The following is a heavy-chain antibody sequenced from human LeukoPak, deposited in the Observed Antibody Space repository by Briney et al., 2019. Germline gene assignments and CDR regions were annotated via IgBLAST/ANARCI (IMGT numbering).Heavy chain of an antibody. D-gene: IGHD3-10*01. CDR3: VRDRELTY. Sequence: PSETLSLTCTVSGDSITSYYWNWVRQPPGKGLEWIGYVYSSGNTNYSPSLKGRAIISADTSKNQFSLKLTSVTAADTAVYYCVRDRELTYWGQGILVTVSS. V-gene: IGHV4-4*08. J-gene: IGHJ4*02. CDR1: GDSITSYY. CDR2: VYSSGNT.